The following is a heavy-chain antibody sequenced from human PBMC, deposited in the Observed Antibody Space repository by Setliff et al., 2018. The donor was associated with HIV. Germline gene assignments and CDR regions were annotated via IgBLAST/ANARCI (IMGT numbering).Heavy chain of an antibody. CDR2: IFYTGST. Sequence: PSETLSLTCSVSGGSISSSTYYWGWIRQPPGKGPEWIGDIFYTGSTYYNPSLKSRVAISIDTSENQFSLKLTSVTAADTAVYYCARRGRDGVLIVFATGFDPWGQGTLVTVSS. D-gene: IGHD2-8*01. V-gene: IGHV4-39*01. CDR3: ARRGRDGVLIVFATGFDP. CDR1: GGSISSSTYY. J-gene: IGHJ5*02.